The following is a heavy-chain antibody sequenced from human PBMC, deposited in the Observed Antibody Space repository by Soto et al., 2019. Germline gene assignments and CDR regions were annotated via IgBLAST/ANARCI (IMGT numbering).Heavy chain of an antibody. CDR3: ARDGGYDSSGHTDDAFDI. V-gene: IGHV1-69*12. D-gene: IGHD3-22*01. J-gene: IGHJ3*02. CDR2: IVPIFGTA. CDR1: GGTFSSYA. Sequence: QVQLVQSGAEVKKPGSSVKVSCKASGGTFSSYAISWVRQAPGQGLEWMGGIVPIFGTANYAQKFQGRVTITADESTSTAYMELSSLRSEDTAVYYCARDGGYDSSGHTDDAFDIWGQGTMVTVSS.